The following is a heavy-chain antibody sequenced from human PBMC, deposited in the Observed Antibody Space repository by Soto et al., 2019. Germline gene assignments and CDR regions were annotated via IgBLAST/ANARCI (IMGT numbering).Heavy chain of an antibody. CDR1: GYDFNTNW. D-gene: IGHD1-26*01. CDR3: ARSRYTGTYSGRFLDY. J-gene: IGHJ4*02. CDR2: MYPGDSDT. Sequence: GESLKISCRGSGYDFNTNWFGWVRQLPGRGLEWVGIMYPGDSDTRYNPSLQGHVTLSVDVTVSTAFLQWRSLETSDTAMYFCARSRYTGTYSGRFLDYWGQGSLVTVSS. V-gene: IGHV5-51*01.